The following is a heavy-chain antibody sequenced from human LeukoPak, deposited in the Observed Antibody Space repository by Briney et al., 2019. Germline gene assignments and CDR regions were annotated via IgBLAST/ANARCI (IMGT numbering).Heavy chain of an antibody. CDR1: GYTFTNYY. CDR3: ARGSYGLDMGY. J-gene: IGHJ4*02. D-gene: IGHD5-18*01. Sequence: ASVKVSRKTSGYTFTNYYMHWVRRAPGQGLEWMGRINPNSGGTNYAQKFQGRVTMTRDTSISTAYMELSRLRSDDTAVYYCARGSYGLDMGYWGQGTLVTVSS. V-gene: IGHV1-2*06. CDR2: INPNSGGT.